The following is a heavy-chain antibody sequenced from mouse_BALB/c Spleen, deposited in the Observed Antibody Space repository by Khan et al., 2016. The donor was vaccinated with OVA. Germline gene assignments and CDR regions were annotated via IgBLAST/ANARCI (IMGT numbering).Heavy chain of an antibody. J-gene: IGHJ4*01. V-gene: IGHV1S56*01. D-gene: IGHD2-4*01. CDR2: IHPGSLNT. CDR1: GYTFTSYY. Sequence: QVQLQQSGPELMKPGASVRVSCKASGYTFTSYYIHWVKQRPGQGLEWIGWIHPGSLNTKYNEKFKDKATLTADKSSSTLYMQLNSLTSGDSAVSFSARDDYFLGDAMDYWGQGTSVTVSS. CDR3: ARDDYFLGDAMDY.